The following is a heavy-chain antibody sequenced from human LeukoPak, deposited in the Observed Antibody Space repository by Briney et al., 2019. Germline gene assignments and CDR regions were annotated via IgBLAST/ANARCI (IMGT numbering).Heavy chain of an antibody. D-gene: IGHD5-24*01. CDR2: IHHSGST. CDR3: ARENWRDGYVGSK. V-gene: IGHV4-39*07. Sequence: PSETLSLTCSVSGGSIVSSTFYWGWVRQPPEKGLEWIGIIHHSGSTYYNSSLKSRVTISVDTSKNTLSLKLNSVTAADTAVYYCARENWRDGYVGSKWGQGTLVTVSS. CDR1: GGSIVSSTFY. J-gene: IGHJ4*02.